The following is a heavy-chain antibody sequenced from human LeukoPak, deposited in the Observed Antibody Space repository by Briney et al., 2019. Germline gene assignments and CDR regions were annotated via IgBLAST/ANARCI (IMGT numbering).Heavy chain of an antibody. Sequence: ASVKVSCKASGYTFTRHYMHWVRQAPGQGLEWMGIINPSGGSTSYAQRFQGRVAMTRDTSTTTVYMEVNSLTSEDTAVYFCARDGPTAAPFDYWGQGTLVTVSS. CDR3: ARDGPTAAPFDY. V-gene: IGHV1-46*01. CDR2: INPSGGST. J-gene: IGHJ4*02. CDR1: GYTFTRHY. D-gene: IGHD2-2*01.